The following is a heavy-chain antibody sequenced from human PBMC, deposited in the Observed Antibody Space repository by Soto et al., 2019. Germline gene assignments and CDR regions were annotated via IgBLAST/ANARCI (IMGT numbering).Heavy chain of an antibody. CDR2: IYYSGST. CDR1: GGSISSYY. Sequence: QVQLQESGPGLVKPSETLSLTCTVSGGSISSYYWSWIRQPPGKGLEWIGYIYYSGSTNYNPSLKSRVTISVDTSKNQFSLKLSSVTAADTAVYYCASLSYYDILTGYYPFDYWGQGTLVTVSS. V-gene: IGHV4-59*01. CDR3: ASLSYYDILTGYYPFDY. D-gene: IGHD3-9*01. J-gene: IGHJ4*02.